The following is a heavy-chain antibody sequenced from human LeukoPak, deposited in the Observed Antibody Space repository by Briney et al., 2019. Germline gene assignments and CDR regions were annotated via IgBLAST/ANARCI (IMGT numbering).Heavy chain of an antibody. J-gene: IGHJ3*02. CDR3: ARGSLRPDIVVVVAATLGDAFDI. V-gene: IGHV4-61*02. D-gene: IGHD2-15*01. Sequence: SETLSLTCTVSGGSISSNNYYWNWIRQPAGKGLEWIGRIYTSGSTSGSTNYNPSLKSRVTISVDTSKNQFSLKLSSVTAADTAVYYCARGSLRPDIVVVVAATLGDAFDIWGQGTMVTVSS. CDR2: IYTSGSTSGST. CDR1: GGSISSNNYY.